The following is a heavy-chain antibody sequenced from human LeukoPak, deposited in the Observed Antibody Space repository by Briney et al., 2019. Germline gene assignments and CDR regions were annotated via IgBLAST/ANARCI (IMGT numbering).Heavy chain of an antibody. V-gene: IGHV3-13*04. D-gene: IGHD3-10*01. Sequence: PGGSLRLSCAASGFTFSSYDMHWVRQGTGKGLEWVSAIGTAGDTYYPGSVKGRFTTSRENAKNSLYLQMNSLRVGDTAVYYCARGRGWGTFDIWGQGTMVNVSS. CDR3: ARGRGWGTFDI. CDR2: IGTAGDT. CDR1: GFTFSSYD. J-gene: IGHJ3*02.